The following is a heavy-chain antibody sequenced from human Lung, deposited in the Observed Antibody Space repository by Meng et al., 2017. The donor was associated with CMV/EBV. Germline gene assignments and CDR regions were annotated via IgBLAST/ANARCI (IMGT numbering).Heavy chain of an antibody. Sequence: GESLKISCAGSGLSFNRHTLNWVRQTPGKGLEWVSRISGTSDYTWYADSVKGRFTISRDNAKSSLYLQMNSLRPEDTAVYYCACWNDSDDYMYSFDYWGQGVLVTVSS. J-gene: IGHJ4*02. CDR2: ISGTSDYT. D-gene: IGHD1-1*01. CDR3: ACWNDSDDYMYSFDY. V-gene: IGHV3-21*06. CDR1: GLSFNRHT.